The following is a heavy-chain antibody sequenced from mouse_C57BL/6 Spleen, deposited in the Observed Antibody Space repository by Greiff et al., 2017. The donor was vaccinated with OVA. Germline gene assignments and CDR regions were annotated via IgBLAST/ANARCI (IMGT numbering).Heavy chain of an antibody. CDR1: GYSITSGYY. D-gene: IGHD2-1*01. CDR2: ISYDGSN. V-gene: IGHV3-6*01. Sequence: EVKLVESGPGLVKPSQSLSLTCSVTGYSITSGYYWNWLRQFPGNKLEWMGYISYDGSNNYNPSLKNRISITRDTSKNQFFLKLNSVTTEDTATYYCAIYYGNPYFDYWGQGTTLTVSS. J-gene: IGHJ2*01. CDR3: AIYYGNPYFDY.